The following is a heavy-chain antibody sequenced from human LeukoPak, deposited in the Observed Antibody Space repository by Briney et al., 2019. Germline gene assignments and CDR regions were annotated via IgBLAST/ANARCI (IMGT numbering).Heavy chain of an antibody. V-gene: IGHV3-23*01. CDR2: ISGSGGST. D-gene: IGHD1-26*01. CDR3: AKDIIVGGEYYYYGMDV. CDR1: GFTLSSYA. J-gene: IGHJ6*02. Sequence: GGSLRLSCAASGFTLSSYAMSWVRQAPGKGLEWVSAISGSGGSTYYADSVKGRFTISRDNSKNTLYLQMNSLRAEDTAVYYCAKDIIVGGEYYYYGMDVWGQGTTVTVSS.